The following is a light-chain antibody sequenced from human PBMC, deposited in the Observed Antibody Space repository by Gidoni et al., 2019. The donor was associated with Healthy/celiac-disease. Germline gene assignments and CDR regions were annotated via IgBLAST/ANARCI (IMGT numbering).Light chain of an antibody. CDR3: MQALQTPRT. Sequence: DIVMTQSPLSLPVTPGEPASISCRSSQSLLHSNGYNYLDWYLQKPGQSPQLLNYLGSNRASGVPDRFSGSGSGTDFTLKISRVEAEDVGVYYCMQALQTPRTFGPGTKVDIK. V-gene: IGKV2-28*01. CDR1: QSLLHSNGYNY. CDR2: LGS. J-gene: IGKJ3*01.